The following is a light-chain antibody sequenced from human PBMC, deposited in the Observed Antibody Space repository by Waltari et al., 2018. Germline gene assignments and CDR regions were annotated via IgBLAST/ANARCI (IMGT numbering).Light chain of an antibody. CDR3: QSADSSGTYHWV. V-gene: IGLV3-25*03. CDR2: KDS. Sequence: SYELTQPPSVSVSPGQTARITCSGDALPKQYAYWYQQKPGQAPVLGIYKDSERPSGSPERFSGSSSGTTVTLTISGVQAEDEADYYCQSADSSGTYHWVFGGGTKLTVL. CDR1: ALPKQY. J-gene: IGLJ3*02.